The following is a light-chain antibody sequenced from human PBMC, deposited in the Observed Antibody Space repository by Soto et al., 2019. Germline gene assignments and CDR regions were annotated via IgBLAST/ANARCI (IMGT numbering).Light chain of an antibody. V-gene: IGKV3-20*01. Sequence: EVVLAQSPGTLSLSPGERATLSCRASQSVTSSYFAWYQQKPGQAPRLLIYGASSRATGIPDRFSGSGSGTDFTLTISRLEPEDFAVYYCQQYGRSPYTFRQGTKLEIK. CDR3: QQYGRSPYT. CDR2: GAS. CDR1: QSVTSSY. J-gene: IGKJ2*01.